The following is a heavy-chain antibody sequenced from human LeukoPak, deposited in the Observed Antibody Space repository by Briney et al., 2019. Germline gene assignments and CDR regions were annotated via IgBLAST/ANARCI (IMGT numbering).Heavy chain of an antibody. Sequence: SETLSLTCTVSGGSISSGGYYWSWIRQPPGKGLDWIGCIYDRGPTYYNPSLKSRITISVDRPKNQFFLNVTSVTAADTAVYYCARSRQGSGLLNYWGQGNLVAVSS. CDR3: ARSRQGSGLLNY. D-gene: IGHD3-10*01. CDR1: GGSISSGGYY. V-gene: IGHV4-30-2*01. J-gene: IGHJ4*02. CDR2: IYDRGPT.